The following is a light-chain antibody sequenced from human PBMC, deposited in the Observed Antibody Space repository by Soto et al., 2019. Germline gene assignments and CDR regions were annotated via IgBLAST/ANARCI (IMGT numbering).Light chain of an antibody. V-gene: IGKV1-39*01. CDR3: QQSYSTPRT. Sequence: DIQMTQSPSSLSASVGDRVTITCRASQSISSYLNWYQQKPGKAPKLLIYAASSLQSAVPSRFSGSGSVTDFTLTISSLQPEDFATYYCQQSYSTPRTFGQGTKVEI. CDR2: AAS. J-gene: IGKJ1*01. CDR1: QSISSY.